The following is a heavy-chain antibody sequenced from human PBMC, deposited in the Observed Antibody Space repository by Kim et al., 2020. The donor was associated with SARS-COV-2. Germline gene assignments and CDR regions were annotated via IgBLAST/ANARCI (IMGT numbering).Heavy chain of an antibody. CDR2: INHSGST. V-gene: IGHV4-34*01. CDR1: GGSFSGYY. CDR3: ARHYRNPGYSSSWYANPRAWFDP. D-gene: IGHD6-13*01. Sequence: SETLSLTCAVYGGSFSGYYWSWIRQPPGKGLEWIGEINHSGSTNYNPSLKSRVTISVDTSKNQFSLKLSSVTAADTAVYYCARHYRNPGYSSSWYANPRAWFDPWGQGTLVTVSS. J-gene: IGHJ5*02.